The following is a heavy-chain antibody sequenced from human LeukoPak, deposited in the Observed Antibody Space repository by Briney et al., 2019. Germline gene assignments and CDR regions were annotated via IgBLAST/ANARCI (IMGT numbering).Heavy chain of an antibody. J-gene: IGHJ3*02. CDR2: ISYNENNK. V-gene: IGHV3-30-3*01. D-gene: IGHD3-10*01. CDR3: ARESGFGELFPYAFDI. Sequence: GGSLRLSCAASGFTFSSYAMSWVRQAPGKGLEWVAVISYNENNKYYADSVKGRFTISRDNSKNTVYLQMNSLRAEDTAVYYCARESGFGELFPYAFDIWGQGTVVTVSS. CDR1: GFTFSSYA.